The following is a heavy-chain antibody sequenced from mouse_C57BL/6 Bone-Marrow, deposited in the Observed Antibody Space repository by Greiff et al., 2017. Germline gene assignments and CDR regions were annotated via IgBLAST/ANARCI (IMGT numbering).Heavy chain of an antibody. CDR2: ISNGGGST. V-gene: IGHV5-12*01. CDR1: GFTFSDYY. Sequence: EVKLVESGGGLVQPGGSLKLSCAASGFTFSDYYMYWVRQTPEKRLEWVAYISNGGGSTYYPDTVKGRFTISRDNAKNTLYLQMSRLKSEDTAMYYCARQFYDGYYGFAYWGQGTLVTVSA. CDR3: ARQFYDGYYGFAY. J-gene: IGHJ3*01. D-gene: IGHD2-3*01.